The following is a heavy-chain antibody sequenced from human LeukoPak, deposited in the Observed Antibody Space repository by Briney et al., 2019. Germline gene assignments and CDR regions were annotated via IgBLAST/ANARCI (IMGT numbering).Heavy chain of an antibody. CDR2: ISGSGGST. V-gene: IGHV3-23*01. J-gene: IGHJ3*02. CDR1: GFTFSSYA. D-gene: IGHD6-19*01. CDR3: ARPPYSSGWSYAGAFDI. Sequence: GGSLRLSCAASGFTFSSYAMSWVRQAPGKGLEWVTAISGSGGSTYYADSVKGRFTISRDNSKNTLYLQMNSLRAEDTAVYYCARPPYSSGWSYAGAFDIWGQGAMVTVSS.